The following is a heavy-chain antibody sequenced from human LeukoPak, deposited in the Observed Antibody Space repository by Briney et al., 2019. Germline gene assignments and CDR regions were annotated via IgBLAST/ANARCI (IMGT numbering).Heavy chain of an antibody. J-gene: IGHJ4*02. Sequence: SETLSLTCTVSGYSISSGYYWGWIRQPPGKGLEWIGRIYTSGSTNYNPSLKSRVTMSVDTSKNQFSLKLSSVTAADTAVYYCARENRRYSSGWDLDYWGQGTLVTVSS. CDR2: IYTSGST. CDR3: ARENRRYSSGWDLDY. CDR1: GYSISSGYY. D-gene: IGHD6-19*01. V-gene: IGHV4-38-2*02.